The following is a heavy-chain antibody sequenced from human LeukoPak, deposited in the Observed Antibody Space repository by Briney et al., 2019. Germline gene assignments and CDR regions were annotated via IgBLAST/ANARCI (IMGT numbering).Heavy chain of an antibody. CDR2: INHSGST. J-gene: IGHJ4*02. CDR1: GGSFSGYY. CDR3: ARTRGRIMITFGGVHFDY. D-gene: IGHD3-16*01. Sequence: SETLSLTCAVYGGSFSGYYCSWIRQPPGKGLEWIGEINHSGSTNYNPSLKSRVTISVDTSKNQFSLKLSSVTAADTAVYYCARTRGRIMITFGGVHFDYWGQGTLVTVSS. V-gene: IGHV4-34*01.